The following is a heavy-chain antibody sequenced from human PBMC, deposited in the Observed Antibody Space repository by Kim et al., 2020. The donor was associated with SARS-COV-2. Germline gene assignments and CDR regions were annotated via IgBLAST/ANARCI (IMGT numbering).Heavy chain of an antibody. CDR3: ARDRLMVYAIPPRNWFDP. Sequence: KSRVTISVDTSKNQFSLKLSSVTAADTAVYYCARDRLMVYAIPPRNWFDPWGQGTLVTVSS. V-gene: IGHV4-39*07. J-gene: IGHJ5*02. D-gene: IGHD2-8*01.